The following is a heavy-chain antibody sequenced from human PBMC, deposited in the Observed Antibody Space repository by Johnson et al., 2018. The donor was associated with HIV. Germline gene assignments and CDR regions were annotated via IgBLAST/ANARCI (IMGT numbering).Heavy chain of an antibody. D-gene: IGHD5-18*01. CDR1: GSTFSRYW. V-gene: IGHV3-74*01. CDR3: QNGGAYSYGWGDDAFDI. J-gene: IGHJ3*02. CDR2: INCDARST. Sequence: SGGSLRLSCAASGSTFSRYWMHWVRPGPGKGLVWVSRINCDARSTRYADSVNGRFTLSRDNAKNTLYLQMNSLKTEDTAVYYGQNGGAYSYGWGDDAFDIWGQGTMVTVSS.